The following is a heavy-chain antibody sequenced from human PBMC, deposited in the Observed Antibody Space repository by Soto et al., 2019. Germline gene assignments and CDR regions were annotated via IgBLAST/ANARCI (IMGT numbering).Heavy chain of an antibody. D-gene: IGHD3-9*01. CDR1: GGSFSGYY. J-gene: IGHJ6*02. CDR2: INHSGST. V-gene: IGHV4-34*01. CDR3: ARTYYDILTGYQSYYYGMDV. Sequence: SETLSLTCAVYGGSFSGYYWSWIRQPPGKGLEWIGEINHSGSTNYNPSLKSRVTISVDTSKNQFSLKLSSVTAADTAVYYCARTYYDILTGYQSYYYGMDVWGQGNTVTVSS.